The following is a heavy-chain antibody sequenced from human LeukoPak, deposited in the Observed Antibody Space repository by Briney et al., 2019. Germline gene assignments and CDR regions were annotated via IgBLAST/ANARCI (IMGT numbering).Heavy chain of an antibody. V-gene: IGHV3-48*01. CDR2: ISSSSNTI. Sequence: GGSLRLSCAASGFTFSSSSMNWVRQAPGKGLEWISYISSSSNTIYYADSVKGRFTISRDNAKNSVYLQMNSLRVEDTAVYYCAKDGGSSWYGAFDIWGQGTMVTVSS. CDR3: AKDGGSSWYGAFDI. J-gene: IGHJ3*02. D-gene: IGHD6-13*01. CDR1: GFTFSSSS.